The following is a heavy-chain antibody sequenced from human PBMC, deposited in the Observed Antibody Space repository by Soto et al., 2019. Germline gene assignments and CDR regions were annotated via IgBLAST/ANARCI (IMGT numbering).Heavy chain of an antibody. J-gene: IGHJ4*02. CDR2: INHSGST. V-gene: IGHV4-34*01. D-gene: IGHD3-10*01. CDR3: ARGLPPPAGITLIRGDTFDY. Sequence: SETLSLTCAVYGGSFSGYYWSWIRQPPWKGLEWIGEINHSGSTKYNPSLKSRVTISVDTSKNQFSLKLSSVTAADTAVYYCARGLPPPAGITLIRGDTFDYWGQGTLVTVSS. CDR1: GGSFSGYY.